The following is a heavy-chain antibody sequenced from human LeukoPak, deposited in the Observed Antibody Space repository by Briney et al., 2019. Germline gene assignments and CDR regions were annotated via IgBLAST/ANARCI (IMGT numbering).Heavy chain of an antibody. D-gene: IGHD3-3*01. CDR3: ARRRRGSGFDY. V-gene: IGHV4-39*01. Sequence: KPSETLSLTCTVSGGSISSSSDYWGWIRQPPGGGLEWIVSIYYSGSTYYNASLKSRVTISVDTSKNQFSLKLSSVTAADTAVYYCARRRRGSGFDYWGQGTLVTVSS. J-gene: IGHJ4*02. CDR2: IYYSGST. CDR1: GGSISSSSDY.